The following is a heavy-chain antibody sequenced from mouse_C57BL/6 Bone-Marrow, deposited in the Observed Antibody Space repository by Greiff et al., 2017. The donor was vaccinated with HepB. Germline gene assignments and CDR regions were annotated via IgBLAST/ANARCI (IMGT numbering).Heavy chain of an antibody. V-gene: IGHV1-53*01. CDR3: AGALYDGYPAWFAY. CDR2: INPSNGGT. CDR1: GYTFTSYW. J-gene: IGHJ3*01. D-gene: IGHD2-3*01. Sequence: QVQLQQPGTELVKPGASVTLSCKASGYTFTSYWMHWVKQRPGQGLEWIGNINPSNGGTNYNEKFKSKATLTVDKSSSTAYMQLSSLTSEDSAVFYRAGALYDGYPAWFAYWGQGTLVTVSA.